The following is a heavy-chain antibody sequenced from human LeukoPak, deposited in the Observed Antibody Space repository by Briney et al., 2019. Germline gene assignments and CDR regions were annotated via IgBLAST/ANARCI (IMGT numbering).Heavy chain of an antibody. CDR3: AKDELRYFDWQAPYYYYGMDV. Sequence: GASLRLSCTASGFTFSSYAMSWVRQAPGQGLEWVSAISASGSSTYYAHSVKGRFTISRDNSKNTLYLQMNSLRAEDTAVYYCAKDELRYFDWQAPYYYYGMDVWGQGTTVTVSS. CDR2: ISASGSST. CDR1: GFTFSSYA. J-gene: IGHJ6*02. V-gene: IGHV3-23*01. D-gene: IGHD3-9*01.